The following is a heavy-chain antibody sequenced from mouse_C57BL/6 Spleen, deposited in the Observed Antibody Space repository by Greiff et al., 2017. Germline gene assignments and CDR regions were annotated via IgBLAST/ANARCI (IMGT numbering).Heavy chain of an antibody. CDR3: ARSKAGFDY. J-gene: IGHJ2*01. Sequence: EVQLVESEGGLVQPGSSMKLSCTASGFTFSDYYMAWVRQVPEKGLEWVANINYDGSSTYYLDSLKSRFIISRDNAKNILYLQMSSLKSEDTATYYCARSKAGFDYWGQGTTLTVSS. D-gene: IGHD3-2*02. CDR1: GFTFSDYY. CDR2: INYDGSST. V-gene: IGHV5-16*01.